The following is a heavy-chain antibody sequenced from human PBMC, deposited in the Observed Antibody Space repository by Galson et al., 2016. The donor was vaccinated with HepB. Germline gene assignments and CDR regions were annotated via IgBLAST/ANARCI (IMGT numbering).Heavy chain of an antibody. Sequence: SVKVSCKASGYTFANYGLTWVRQAPGQGLEWMGWINTNTGSPTYAQGFTGRIVFSLDTSVSTTYLQNYSLQAGDTAVYYYARDRGGYSDFWGQGTLVTVS. D-gene: IGHD4-23*01. CDR3: ARDRGGYSDF. CDR1: GYTFANYG. V-gene: IGHV7-4-1*01. J-gene: IGHJ4*02. CDR2: INTNTGSP.